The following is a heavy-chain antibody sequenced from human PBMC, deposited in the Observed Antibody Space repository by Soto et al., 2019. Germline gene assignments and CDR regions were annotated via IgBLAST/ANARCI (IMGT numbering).Heavy chain of an antibody. J-gene: IGHJ2*01. Sequence: ASVKVSCKASGYTFTSYGISWVRQAPGQGLEWMGWISAYNGNTNYAQKHQGRVTMTTDTSTSTAYMEQRSLRSDDTAVYCCARSRRVLKWYFDLWGRGTLVTVSS. CDR2: ISAYNGNT. D-gene: IGHD6-13*01. CDR3: ARSRRVLKWYFDL. V-gene: IGHV1-18*01. CDR1: GYTFTSYG.